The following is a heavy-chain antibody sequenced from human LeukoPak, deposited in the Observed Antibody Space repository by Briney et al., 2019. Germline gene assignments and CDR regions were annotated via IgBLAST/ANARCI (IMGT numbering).Heavy chain of an antibody. CDR3: ARAYNSHFDY. CDR1: GFTFSSYC. V-gene: IGHV3-74*01. CDR2: IKSDGSST. D-gene: IGHD1-1*01. Sequence: AGGSLRLSCAASGFTFSSYCMHWVRQAPGKGLVCVSRIKSDGSSTNYADSVKGRFTISRDDAKNTLYLQMNSLRAEDTAVYYCARAYNSHFDYWGQGALVTVSS. J-gene: IGHJ4*02.